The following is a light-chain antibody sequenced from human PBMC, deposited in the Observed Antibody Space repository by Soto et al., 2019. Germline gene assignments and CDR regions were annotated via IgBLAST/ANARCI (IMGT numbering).Light chain of an antibody. CDR3: QQSYSMLFT. J-gene: IGKJ4*01. CDR1: QSINNY. CDR2: TTS. V-gene: IGKV1-39*01. Sequence: DIQMIQSPSSLSASVGDRVTITCRASQSINNYLNWYQQKPGKAPKLLIYTTSSLQSAVPSRFSGSGYGTDFPLTISNLQPEDFATYYCQQSYSMLFTFGGGTKVEIK.